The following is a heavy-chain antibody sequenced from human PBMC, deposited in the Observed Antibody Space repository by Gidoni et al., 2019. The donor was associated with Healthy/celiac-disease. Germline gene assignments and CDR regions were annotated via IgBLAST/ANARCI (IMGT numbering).Heavy chain of an antibody. CDR1: GYTFTGYY. CDR2: INPNSGGT. CDR3: ASTLSIVGATPLYWYFDL. Sequence: QVQLVQSGAEVKKPGASVKVSCKASGYTFTGYYMHWVRQAPGQGLEWMGWINPNSGGTNYAQKFQGRVTMTRDTSISTADMELSRLRSDDTAVYYCASTLSIVGATPLYWYFDLWGRGTLVTVSS. D-gene: IGHD1-26*01. V-gene: IGHV1-2*02. J-gene: IGHJ2*01.